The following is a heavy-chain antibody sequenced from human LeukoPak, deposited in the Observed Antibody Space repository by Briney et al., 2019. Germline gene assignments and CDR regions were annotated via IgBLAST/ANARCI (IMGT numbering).Heavy chain of an antibody. J-gene: IGHJ5*02. D-gene: IGHD2/OR15-2a*01. Sequence: GGSLRLSCAASGFTFSGFSMHWIRQAPGRGLEYVSAINGDGDKTFYTDSVRGRFTIFRDNSKNTLFLQMGSLRGEDTALYFCARIGMENFYDLWGQGTLVTVSS. V-gene: IGHV3-64*02. CDR3: ARIGMENFYDL. CDR1: GFTFSGFS. CDR2: INGDGDKT.